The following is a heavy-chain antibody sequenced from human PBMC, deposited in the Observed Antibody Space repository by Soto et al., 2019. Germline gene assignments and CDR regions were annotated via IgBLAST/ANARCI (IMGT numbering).Heavy chain of an antibody. CDR2: ISGSGGST. Sequence: GGSLRLSCAASGFTFSSYAMSWVRQAPGKGLEWVSAISGSGGSTYYADSVKGRFTISRDNSKNTLYLQMSSLRAEDTAVYYCSKVMVKNWFDPWGQGTLVTVSS. J-gene: IGHJ5*02. D-gene: IGHD5-18*01. CDR1: GFTFSSYA. CDR3: SKVMVKNWFDP. V-gene: IGHV3-23*01.